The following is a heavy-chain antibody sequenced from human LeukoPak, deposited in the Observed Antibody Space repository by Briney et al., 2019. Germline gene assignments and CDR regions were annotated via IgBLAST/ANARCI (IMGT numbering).Heavy chain of an antibody. J-gene: IGHJ4*02. Sequence: SVKVSCKASGYTFTGYYMHWVRQAPGQGLEWMGWINPNSGGTNYAQKFQGRVTMTRDTSISTAYMELSSLRSDDTAVYYCARADDSSGYYRFDYWGQGTLVTVSS. CDR3: ARADDSSGYYRFDY. CDR1: GYTFTGYY. V-gene: IGHV1-2*02. CDR2: INPNSGGT. D-gene: IGHD3-22*01.